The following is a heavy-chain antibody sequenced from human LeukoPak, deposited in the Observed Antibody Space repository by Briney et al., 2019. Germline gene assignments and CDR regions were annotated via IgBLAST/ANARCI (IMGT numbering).Heavy chain of an antibody. CDR2: IYYSGST. V-gene: IGHV4-59*08. D-gene: IGHD1-7*01. Sequence: SSETLSLTCTVSGGSISSYYWSWIRQPPGKGLEWIGYIYYSGSTNYNPSLKSRVTISVDTSKNQFSLKLSSVTAADTAVYYCARGNYGYAFDIWGQGTMVTVSS. CDR3: ARGNYGYAFDI. J-gene: IGHJ3*02. CDR1: GGSISSYY.